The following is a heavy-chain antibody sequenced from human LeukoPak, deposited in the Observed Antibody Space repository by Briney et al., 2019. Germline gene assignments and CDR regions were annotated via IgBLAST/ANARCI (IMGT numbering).Heavy chain of an antibody. CDR2: FNHSGST. CDR1: GGSFSDYY. CDR3: AGSGYDLRSDDY. Sequence: SETLSLTCAVYGGSFSDYYWSWIRQPPGKGLEWIGEFNHSGSTNYNPSLKSRVTISVDTSKNQFSLKLSSVTAADTAVYYWAGSGYDLRSDDYWGRGTLVTVSS. V-gene: IGHV4-34*01. J-gene: IGHJ4*02. D-gene: IGHD5-12*01.